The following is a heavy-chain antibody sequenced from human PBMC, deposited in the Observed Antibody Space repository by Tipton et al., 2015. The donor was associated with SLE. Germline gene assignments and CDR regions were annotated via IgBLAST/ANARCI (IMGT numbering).Heavy chain of an antibody. CDR2: INHSGST. V-gene: IGHV4-34*01. D-gene: IGHD3-3*01. CDR3: ARGGTIFGVAPVDY. Sequence: TLSLTCAVYGGSFIGYSWSWIRQPPGKGLEWIGEINHSGSTNYNPSLKSRVTISVDTSKNQFSLKLSSVTAADTAVYYCARGGTIFGVAPVDYWGQGTLVTVSS. CDR1: GGSFIGYS. J-gene: IGHJ4*02.